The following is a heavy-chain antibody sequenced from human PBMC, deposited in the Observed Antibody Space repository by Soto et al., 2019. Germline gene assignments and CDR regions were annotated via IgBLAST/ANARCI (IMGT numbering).Heavy chain of an antibody. CDR3: ASSTVFGVIALTSNTWFDP. CDR1: GGTFNNYA. V-gene: IGHV1-69*01. CDR2: IIPVFSAT. D-gene: IGHD3-3*01. J-gene: IGHJ5*02. Sequence: QVHLIQSGAEVKKPGSSVKVSCKASGGTFNNYAFSWVRQAPGQGLEWMGGIIPVFSATHYAQNFQGRVTISANESTKTVYLDLSSLRSDDTAVDFCASSTVFGVIALTSNTWFDPWGQGTLVIVSS.